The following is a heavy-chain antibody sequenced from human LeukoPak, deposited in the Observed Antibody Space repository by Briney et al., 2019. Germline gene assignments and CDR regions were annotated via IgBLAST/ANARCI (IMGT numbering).Heavy chain of an antibody. Sequence: PGGSLRLSCVVSGFSVSDHYMSWVRQAPGKGLQWLSVIFADDLTYYEDSIKGRFTISRDRSQNTLYLQMKSLRAEDTAVYYCAKIPKGGYFDYWGQGTLVTVSS. CDR3: AKIPKGGYFDY. J-gene: IGHJ4*02. CDR2: IFADDLT. V-gene: IGHV3-53*01. CDR1: GFSVSDHY. D-gene: IGHD2-2*01.